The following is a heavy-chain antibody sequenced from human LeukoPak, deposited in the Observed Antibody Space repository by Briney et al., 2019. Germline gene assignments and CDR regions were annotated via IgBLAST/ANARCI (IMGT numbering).Heavy chain of an antibody. J-gene: IGHJ5*02. Sequence: SETLSLTCAVYGGSFSGYYWSWIRQPPGKGLEWIGEINHSGSTNYNPSLKSRVTISVDTSKNQFPLKLSSVTAADTAVYYCARRRGGYRAPHWFDPWGQGTLVTVSS. CDR3: ARRRGGYRAPHWFDP. CDR1: GGSFSGYY. CDR2: INHSGST. D-gene: IGHD3-16*02. V-gene: IGHV4-34*01.